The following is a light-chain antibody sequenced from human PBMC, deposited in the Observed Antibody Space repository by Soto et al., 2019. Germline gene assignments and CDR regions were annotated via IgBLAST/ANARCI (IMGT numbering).Light chain of an antibody. CDR3: SSYTSSSTLV. CDR1: SSDVGGYNY. Sequence: QSVLTQPASVSGSPGQSITISCTGTSSDVGGYNYVSWYQQHPGKAPKLMIYDVSNRPSGVSNRFSGYTSGNTASLTISGLHAEDEADYYCSSYTSSSTLVFGGGTKLTVL. J-gene: IGLJ2*01. V-gene: IGLV2-14*01. CDR2: DVS.